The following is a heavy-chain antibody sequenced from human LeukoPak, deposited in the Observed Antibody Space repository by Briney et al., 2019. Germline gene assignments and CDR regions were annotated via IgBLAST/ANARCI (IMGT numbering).Heavy chain of an antibody. J-gene: IGHJ6*03. V-gene: IGHV4-59*01. Sequence: PSETLSLTCTVSGASIGSYYWSWIRQSPDKGLEWIGYIYYSGSTNYNPSLQSRVTISVDTSKNQFSLKISSLTAADTAVYYCARVAIPYDISPYYDGYMDVWGKGTTVTVSS. CDR2: IYYSGST. CDR3: ARVAIPYDISPYYDGYMDV. CDR1: GASIGSYY. D-gene: IGHD3-22*01.